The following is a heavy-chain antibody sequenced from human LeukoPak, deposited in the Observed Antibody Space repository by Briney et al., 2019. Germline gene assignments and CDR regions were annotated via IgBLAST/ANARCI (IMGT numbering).Heavy chain of an antibody. J-gene: IGHJ4*02. CDR1: GRSLRGYY. CDR3: ASRKLGNDY. CDR2: IYYTGT. Sequence: SETLSLTCAVSGRSLRGYYWSWIRQAPGKGLEWIGYIYYTGTSYNPSLKSRVTISADTSKNQFSLKLISVTAADTAVYYCASRKLGNDYWGQGTLVTVSS. D-gene: IGHD7-27*01. V-gene: IGHV4-59*01.